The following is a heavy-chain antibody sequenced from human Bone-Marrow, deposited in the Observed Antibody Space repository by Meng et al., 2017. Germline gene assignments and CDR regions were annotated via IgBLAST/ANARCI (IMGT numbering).Heavy chain of an antibody. D-gene: IGHD6-13*01. V-gene: IGHV3-9*01. CDR2: ISWNSGSI. Sequence: SLKISCAASGFTFDDYAMHWVRQAPGKGLEWVSGISWNSGSIGYADSVKGRFTISRDNAKNSLYLQMNSLRAEDTAVYYCASSSWYFYYWGQGTLVTVSS. CDR3: ASSSWYFYY. CDR1: GFTFDDYA. J-gene: IGHJ4*02.